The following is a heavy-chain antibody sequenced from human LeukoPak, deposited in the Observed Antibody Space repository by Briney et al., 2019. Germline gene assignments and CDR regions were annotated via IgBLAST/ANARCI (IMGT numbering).Heavy chain of an antibody. J-gene: IGHJ3*02. Sequence: ASVKVSCKPSGGTFNNYAVAWVRQAPGQGLEWMGQIIPIFGTASYAPKFQGRVAITADELSTTAYMELSSLISEDTAVYYCTQGGGGYDYDAFDIWGQGTMVTVSS. D-gene: IGHD5-12*01. CDR1: GGTFNNYA. V-gene: IGHV1-69*13. CDR3: TQGGGGYDYDAFDI. CDR2: IIPIFGTA.